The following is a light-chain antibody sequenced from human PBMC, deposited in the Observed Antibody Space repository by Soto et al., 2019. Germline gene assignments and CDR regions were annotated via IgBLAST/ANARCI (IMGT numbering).Light chain of an antibody. CDR3: CSYAGSSNLV. V-gene: IGLV2-23*01. CDR1: SSDVGSYNL. J-gene: IGLJ2*01. CDR2: EGS. Sequence: QSALTQPASVSGSPGQSITISCTGTSSDVGSYNLVSWYQQHPGKAPKLMIYEGSKRPSGVSNRFSGSKSGNTASLTISGHQAEDEADYYCCSYAGSSNLVFGGGTKLTVL.